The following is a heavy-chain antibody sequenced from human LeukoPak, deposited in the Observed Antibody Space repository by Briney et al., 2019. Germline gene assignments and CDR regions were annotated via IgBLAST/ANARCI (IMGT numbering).Heavy chain of an antibody. D-gene: IGHD1-26*01. Sequence: VASVKVSCKASGYTFTGYYMHWARQAPGQGLEWMGWINPNSGGTNYAQKFQGRVTMTRDTSISTAYMELSRLRSDDTAVYYCARELSSGYYFDYWGQGTLVTVSS. CDR2: INPNSGGT. V-gene: IGHV1-2*02. CDR1: GYTFTGYY. J-gene: IGHJ4*02. CDR3: ARELSSGYYFDY.